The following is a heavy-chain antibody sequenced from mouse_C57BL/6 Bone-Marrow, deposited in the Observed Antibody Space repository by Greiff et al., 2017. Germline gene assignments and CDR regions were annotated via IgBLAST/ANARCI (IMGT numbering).Heavy chain of an antibody. CDR2: INPGSGGT. D-gene: IGHD2-5*01. CDR1: GYSFTNYL. Sequence: QVQLQQSGAELVRPGPSVKVSCKASGYSFTNYLIEWVKQRPGQGLEWIGVINPGSGGTNYNEKFKGKATLTADKSSSTAYMQLSSLTSEDSAVYFCARSGYSNFSMDYWGQGTSVTVSS. J-gene: IGHJ4*01. V-gene: IGHV1-54*01. CDR3: ARSGYSNFSMDY.